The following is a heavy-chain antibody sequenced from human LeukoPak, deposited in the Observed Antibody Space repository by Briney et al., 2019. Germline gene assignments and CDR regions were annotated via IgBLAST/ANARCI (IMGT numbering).Heavy chain of an antibody. CDR2: IKSKTDGGTT. CDR3: TTESGYSYGFYYYYYGMDV. CDR1: GFTFSNAW. D-gene: IGHD5-18*01. Sequence: GGSLRLSCAASGFTFSNAWMSWVRQAPGKGLEWVGRIKSKTDGGTTDYAAPVKGRFTISRDDSKNTLYLQMNSLKTEDTAVYYCTTESGYSYGFYYYYYGMDVWGQGTTVTVSS. J-gene: IGHJ6*02. V-gene: IGHV3-15*01.